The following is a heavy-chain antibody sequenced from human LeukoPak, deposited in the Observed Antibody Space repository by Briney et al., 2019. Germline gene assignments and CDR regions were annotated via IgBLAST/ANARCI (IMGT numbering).Heavy chain of an antibody. Sequence: ASVKVSRKASGGTFSSYAISWVRQATGQGLEWMGWMNPNSGNTGYAQKFQGRVTMTTDTSTSTAYMELRSLRSDDTAVYYCARAAPMYVWGSYRYTSAVYFQHWGQGTLVTVSS. J-gene: IGHJ1*01. CDR3: ARAAPMYVWGSYRYTSAVYFQH. D-gene: IGHD3-16*02. V-gene: IGHV1-8*02. CDR2: MNPNSGNT. CDR1: GGTFSSYA.